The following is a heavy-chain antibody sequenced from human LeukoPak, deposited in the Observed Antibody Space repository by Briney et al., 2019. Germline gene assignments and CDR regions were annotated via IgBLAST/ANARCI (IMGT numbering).Heavy chain of an antibody. Sequence: PSETLSLTCTVSGYSISSGYYWGWIRQPPGKGLEWIGSIYHSGSTYYNPSLKSRVTISVDTSKNQFSLKLSSVTAADTAVYYCARDLTYYYMDVWGKGTTVTISS. CDR2: IYHSGST. J-gene: IGHJ6*03. CDR1: GYSISSGYY. V-gene: IGHV4-38-2*02. CDR3: ARDLTYYYMDV.